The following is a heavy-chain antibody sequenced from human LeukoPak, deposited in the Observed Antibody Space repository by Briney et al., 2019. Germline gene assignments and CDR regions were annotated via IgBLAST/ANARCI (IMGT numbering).Heavy chain of an antibody. D-gene: IGHD2-2*01. CDR1: GFTFSNYA. V-gene: IGHV3-30-3*01. CDR3: AREGYCSSISCYRMLDY. Sequence: GGSLRLSCAASGFTFSNYAMPWVRQAPGKGLEWVAVISYDGSNKYYADSVKGRFTISRDNSKNTLYLQMNSLRAEDTAVYYCAREGYCSSISCYRMLDYWGQGTLVTVSS. CDR2: ISYDGSNK. J-gene: IGHJ4*02.